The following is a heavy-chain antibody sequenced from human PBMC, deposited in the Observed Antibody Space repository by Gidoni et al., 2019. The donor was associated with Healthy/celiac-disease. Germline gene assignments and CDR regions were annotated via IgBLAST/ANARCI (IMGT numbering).Heavy chain of an antibody. CDR3: ARFVYSSGWSNWFDP. Sequence: QVQLVQSGAEVTKPRASVKVSCKASGYHFTSYDINWVRQATGQGLEWMGWMNPNSGNTGYAQKFQGRVTMTRTTSISTAYMELSSLRSEDTAVYYCARFVYSSGWSNWFDPWGQGTLVTVSS. J-gene: IGHJ5*02. D-gene: IGHD6-19*01. CDR1: GYHFTSYD. CDR2: MNPNSGNT. V-gene: IGHV1-8*01.